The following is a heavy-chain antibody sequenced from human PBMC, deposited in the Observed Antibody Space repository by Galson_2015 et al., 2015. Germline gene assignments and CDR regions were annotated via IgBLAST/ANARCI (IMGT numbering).Heavy chain of an antibody. CDR2: ISGSGGRT. D-gene: IGHD2-2*01. CDR3: AKGSNYCSSTSCYVDY. CDR1: GFTFSSYA. Sequence: SLRLSCAASGFTFSSYAMSWVRQAPGKGLEWVSDISGSGGRTYYADSVKGRFTISRDNSKNTLYLQMKSLRAEDTAVYYCAKGSNYCSSTSCYVDYWGQGTLVTVSS. J-gene: IGHJ4*02. V-gene: IGHV3-23*01.